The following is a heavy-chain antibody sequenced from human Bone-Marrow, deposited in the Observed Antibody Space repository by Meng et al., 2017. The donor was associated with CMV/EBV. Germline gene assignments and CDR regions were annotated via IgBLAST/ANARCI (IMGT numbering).Heavy chain of an antibody. CDR2: TYYRSKWYN. CDR3: ARDRLEWLLLDYYGMDV. D-gene: IGHD3-3*01. CDR1: GDSVSSNSAA. V-gene: IGHV6-1*01. J-gene: IGHJ6*02. Sequence: SQTLSLTCAISGDSVSSNSAAWNWIRQSPSRGLEWLGRTYYRSKWYNDYAVSVKSRITINPDTSKNQFSLQLNSVTPEDTAVYYCARDRLEWLLLDYYGMDVWGQGTKVTVSS.